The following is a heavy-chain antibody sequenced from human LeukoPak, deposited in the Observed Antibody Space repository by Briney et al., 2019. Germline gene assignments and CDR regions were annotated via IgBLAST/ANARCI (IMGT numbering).Heavy chain of an antibody. CDR3: ARDLIAVAGRVGGY. CDR1: GYTFTSYY. Sequence: ASVKVSCKASGYTFTSYYMHWVRQAPGQGLEWMGIINPSGGSTSYAQRFQGRVTMTRDTSTSTAYMELRSLRSDDTAVYYCARDLIAVAGRVGGYWGQGTLVTVSS. D-gene: IGHD6-19*01. CDR2: INPSGGST. V-gene: IGHV1-46*01. J-gene: IGHJ4*02.